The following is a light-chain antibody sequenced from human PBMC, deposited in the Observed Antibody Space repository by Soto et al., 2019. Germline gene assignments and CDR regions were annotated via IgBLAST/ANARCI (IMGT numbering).Light chain of an antibody. CDR3: QQYNKWPLT. CDR2: GAS. V-gene: IGKV3-15*01. Sequence: EIVMTQSPATLSVSPGERATLSCRASQSVNSNLAWYQQKPGQSPRLLIYGASTRATGIPARFSGSGSGADFTLTISSLQSEEFAVYYCQQYNKWPLTFGGGTKVEIK. J-gene: IGKJ4*01. CDR1: QSVNSN.